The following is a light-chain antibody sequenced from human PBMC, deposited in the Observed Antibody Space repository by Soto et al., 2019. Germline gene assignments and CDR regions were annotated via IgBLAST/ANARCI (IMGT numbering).Light chain of an antibody. CDR3: CSYAGSSTHVV. V-gene: IGLV2-23*02. Sequence: QSALTQPASVSGSPGQSITISCTGTSSDVGSYNLVSWYQQHQGKAPKLMIYEVSKRHSGVSNRFSGSKSCNTASLTISGLQAEDEADYDCCSYAGSSTHVVFGGGTKLTVL. CDR1: SSDVGSYNL. CDR2: EVS. J-gene: IGLJ2*01.